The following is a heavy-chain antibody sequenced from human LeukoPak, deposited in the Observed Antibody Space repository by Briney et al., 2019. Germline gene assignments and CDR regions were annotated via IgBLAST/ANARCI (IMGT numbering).Heavy chain of an antibody. CDR1: GGSISSGGYS. D-gene: IGHD3-9*01. CDR3: ARSVLRYFDWAYHDAFDI. J-gene: IGHJ3*02. CDR2: IYHSGST. V-gene: IGHV4-30-2*01. Sequence: SETLSLTCAVSGGSISSGGYSWGWIRQPPGRGLEWVGYIYHSGSTYYNPSLKSRVTISVDRSKNQFSLKLSSVTAADTAVYYCARSVLRYFDWAYHDAFDIWGQGTMVAVSS.